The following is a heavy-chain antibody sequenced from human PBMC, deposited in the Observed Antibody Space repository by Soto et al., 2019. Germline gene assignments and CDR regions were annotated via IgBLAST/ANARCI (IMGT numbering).Heavy chain of an antibody. CDR1: GFTFIDYF. CDR3: ARAVPANFAS. CDR2: INSAGYNS. D-gene: IGHD2-2*01. V-gene: IGHV3-23*01. Sequence: GGSLRLSCAASGFTFIDYFMSWVRQAPGKGLEWVSGINSAGYNSYYAGSVGGRFTISRDNSKNTVYLQMKSLSAEDTAVYYCARAVPANFASRGRGTLVTVSS. J-gene: IGHJ4*02.